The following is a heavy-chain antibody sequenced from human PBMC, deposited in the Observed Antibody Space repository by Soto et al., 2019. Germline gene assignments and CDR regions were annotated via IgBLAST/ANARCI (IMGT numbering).Heavy chain of an antibody. J-gene: IGHJ4*02. Sequence: SETLSLTCGVSGGSISSGGYSWSWIRQPPGKGLEWIGYIYHSGSTYYNPSLKSRVTISVDRSKNQFSLKLSSVTAADTAVYYCARAYYDSSGYRSHFDYWGQGTLVTVSS. CDR3: ARAYYDSSGYRSHFDY. V-gene: IGHV4-30-2*01. D-gene: IGHD3-22*01. CDR1: GGSISSGGYS. CDR2: IYHSGST.